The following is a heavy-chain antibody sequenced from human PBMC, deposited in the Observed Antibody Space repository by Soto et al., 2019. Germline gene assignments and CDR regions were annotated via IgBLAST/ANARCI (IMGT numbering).Heavy chain of an antibody. J-gene: IGHJ4*02. CDR1: GFNFRSNA. CDR3: AKALDTAMDPLDY. Sequence: QVHLVESGGGVVQPGRSLRLSCVVSGFNFRSNAMHWVRQVPGKGLEWVAIISDDGSIEYYADSVKGRFTISRDNSKNTVYLQMNRLSFEDTPVYYCAKALDTAMDPLDYWGQGTLVTVSS. CDR2: ISDDGSIE. V-gene: IGHV3-30-3*01. D-gene: IGHD5-18*01.